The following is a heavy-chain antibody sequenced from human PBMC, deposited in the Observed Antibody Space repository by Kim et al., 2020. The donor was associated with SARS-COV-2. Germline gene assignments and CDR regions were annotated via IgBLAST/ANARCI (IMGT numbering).Heavy chain of an antibody. CDR3: ARETGTSFEFDY. V-gene: IGHV1-2*02. Sequence: NDAQRCQGRVTMTRDTSISTAYRELSRLRSDDTAVYYCARETGTSFEFDYWGQGTLVTVSS. J-gene: IGHJ4*02. D-gene: IGHD1-7*01.